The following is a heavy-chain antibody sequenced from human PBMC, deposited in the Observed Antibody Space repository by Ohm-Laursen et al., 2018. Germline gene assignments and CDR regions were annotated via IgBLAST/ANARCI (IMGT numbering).Heavy chain of an antibody. Sequence: ASVKVSCNASGYTFTSYGISWVRQAPGQGLEWMGWINPNSGGTNYAQNLQGRVTMTRDTSIGTAYMELSRLTSDDTGVYYCATLTARLNYYFDYWGQGTLVTVSS. V-gene: IGHV1-2*02. CDR1: GYTFTSYG. D-gene: IGHD6-6*01. CDR2: INPNSGGT. CDR3: ATLTARLNYYFDY. J-gene: IGHJ4*02.